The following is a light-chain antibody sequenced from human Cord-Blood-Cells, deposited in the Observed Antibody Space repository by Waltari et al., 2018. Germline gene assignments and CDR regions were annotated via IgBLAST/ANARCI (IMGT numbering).Light chain of an antibody. V-gene: IGLV2-11*01. J-gene: IGLJ1*01. CDR3: CSYAGSYTYV. CDR1: SSDVGGYNY. CDR2: DVS. Sequence: QSALTQPRSVSGSPGQSVTIPCTGTSSDVGGYNYVSWYQQHPAKAPKLMIYDVSKRPSGVPDRFSGSKSGNTASLTISGLQAEDEADYYCCSYAGSYTYVFGTGTKVTVL.